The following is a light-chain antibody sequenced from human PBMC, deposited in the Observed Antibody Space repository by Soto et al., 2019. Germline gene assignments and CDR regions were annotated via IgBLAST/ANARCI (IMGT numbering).Light chain of an antibody. CDR3: QQSYSTPRVT. CDR1: QSISSY. V-gene: IGKV1-39*01. Sequence: DIQMTQSPSSLSASVGDRVTITCRASQSISSYLNWYQQKPGKAPKLLIYAASRLQSGVPSRFSGSGSGTDFTLTISSLQPEDFATYYCQQSYSTPRVTFGPGTKVDI. J-gene: IGKJ3*01. CDR2: AAS.